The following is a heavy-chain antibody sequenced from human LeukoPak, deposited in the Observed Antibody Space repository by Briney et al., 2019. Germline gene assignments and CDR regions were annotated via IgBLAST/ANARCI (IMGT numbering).Heavy chain of an antibody. J-gene: IGHJ4*02. V-gene: IGHV5-51*01. CDR1: GYSFTSYW. D-gene: IGHD1-1*01. CDR3: ARQTGTYGGLPYYFDY. CDR2: IYPGDSDT. Sequence: GESLKISCKGSGYSFTSYWIGWVRQMPGKGLEWMGIIYPGDSDTRYSPSFQGQVTISADKSICTAYLQWSSLKASDTAMYYCARQTGTYGGLPYYFDYWGQGTLVTVSS.